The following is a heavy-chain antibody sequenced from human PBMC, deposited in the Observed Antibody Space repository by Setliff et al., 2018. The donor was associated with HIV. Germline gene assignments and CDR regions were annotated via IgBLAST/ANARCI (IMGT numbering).Heavy chain of an antibody. CDR1: GFTFDSCS. J-gene: IGHJ3*01. D-gene: IGHD7-27*01. CDR2: INHSGGT. V-gene: IGHV4-34*01. CDR3: ARGWGHDGFDF. Sequence: GSLRLSCATSGFTFDSCSIIWIRQSPGKGLEWIGEINHSGGTNYNPSLKSRVTMSIDTSKNQFSLNVSSVTAADTAVYYCARGWGHDGFDFWGQGTMVTVSS.